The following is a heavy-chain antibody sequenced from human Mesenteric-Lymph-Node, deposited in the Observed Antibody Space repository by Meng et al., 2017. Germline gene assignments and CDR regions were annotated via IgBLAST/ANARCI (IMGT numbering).Heavy chain of an antibody. CDR1: GYTFTDYY. V-gene: IGHV1-2*02. Sequence: ASVKVSCKASGYTFTDYYIHWVRQAPGQGLEWMGWINPNSGGTKFAQNFQGRVTLTSDTSISTAYMELTLLRSDDTAVYYCARNIASAGRVSFYYYGLDVWGQGTTVTVSS. J-gene: IGHJ6*02. CDR3: ARNIASAGRVSFYYYGLDV. CDR2: INPNSGGT. D-gene: IGHD6-13*01.